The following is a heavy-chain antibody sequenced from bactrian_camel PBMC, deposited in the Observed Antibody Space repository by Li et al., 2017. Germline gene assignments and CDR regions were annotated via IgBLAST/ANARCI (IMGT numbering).Heavy chain of an antibody. CDR3: AARKVARGSHFSLGRAPALRRDEYNF. J-gene: IGHJ4*01. CDR2: VQTYGDIT. D-gene: IGHD2*01. CDR1: GNLGNTNC. V-gene: IGHV3S54*01. Sequence: HVQLVESGGGSVQAGQSLTLSCLLSGNLGNTNCRGWFRQAPGKERERVAFVQTYGDITGYDDSVKGRFTISQDNSKNTLFPQMNVLRPEDTAMYYCAARKVARGSHFSLGRAPALRRDEYNFWGQGTQVTVS.